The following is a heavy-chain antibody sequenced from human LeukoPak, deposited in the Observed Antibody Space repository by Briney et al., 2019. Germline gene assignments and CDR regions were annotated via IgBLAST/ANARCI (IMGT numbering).Heavy chain of an antibody. CDR3: AGAPLRFLAY. J-gene: IGHJ4*02. V-gene: IGHV4-39*07. D-gene: IGHD3-3*01. CDR1: GGSLSSSSYY. CDR2: MYYSGST. Sequence: SETLSLTCTVSGGSLSSSSYYWGWIRQSPGKGLEWIGSMYYSGSTYYNPSFKSRVTISEDTSKNQFSLNLSSVTAADTAVYFCAGAPLRFLAYWGQGTLVTVSS.